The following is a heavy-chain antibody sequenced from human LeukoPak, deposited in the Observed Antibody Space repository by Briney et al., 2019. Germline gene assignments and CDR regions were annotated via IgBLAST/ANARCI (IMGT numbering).Heavy chain of an antibody. Sequence: SVTVSFKASGGTFIIYAISWVRQAPGQGLEWMGRIIPILGIANYAQKFQGRVTITADKSTSTAYMELSSLRSEDTAVYYCARSYYYDSSGYYPLYWGQGTLVTVSS. D-gene: IGHD3-22*01. J-gene: IGHJ4*02. CDR2: IIPILGIA. CDR3: ARSYYYDSSGYYPLY. CDR1: GGTFIIYA. V-gene: IGHV1-69*04.